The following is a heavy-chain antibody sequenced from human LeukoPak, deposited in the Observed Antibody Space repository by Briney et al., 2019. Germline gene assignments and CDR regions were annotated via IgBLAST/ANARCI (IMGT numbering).Heavy chain of an antibody. CDR3: ARGDCSSDTCYLPEYFQH. CDR2: ISAYNGHT. J-gene: IGHJ1*01. V-gene: IGHV1-18*01. CDR1: GYTLISYS. D-gene: IGHD2-15*01. Sequence: GASVTVSCKASGYTLISYSISWVRQAPGQGLEWMGWISAYNGHTNYAQKLQGRVTMTTDTSTSTAYMELRSLRPDDTAVYYCARGDCSSDTCYLPEYFQHWGQGTLVTVSS.